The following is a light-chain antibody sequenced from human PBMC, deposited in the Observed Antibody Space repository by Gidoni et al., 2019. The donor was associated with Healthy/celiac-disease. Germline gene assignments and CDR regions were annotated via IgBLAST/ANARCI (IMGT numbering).Light chain of an antibody. CDR1: QDISNY. CDR2: DAS. V-gene: IGKV1-33*01. J-gene: IGKJ3*01. CDR3: QQYDNLLRT. Sequence: DIQMTQSPSSLSASVGDRVTITCQASQDISNYLNWYQQKPGKAPKLLIYDASNLETGVPSRFSGSGSGTDFTFTISSLQPEDIATYYCQQYDNLLRTFGPXTKVEIK.